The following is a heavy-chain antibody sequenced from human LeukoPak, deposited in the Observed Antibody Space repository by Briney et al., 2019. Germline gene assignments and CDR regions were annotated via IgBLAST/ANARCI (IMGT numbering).Heavy chain of an antibody. D-gene: IGHD2-2*01. J-gene: IGHJ6*03. Sequence: ASVKVSCKASGYTFTSYDINWVRQATGQGLEWMGWMNPNSGNTGYAQKFQGRVTITRNTSISTAYMELSSLGSEDTAVYYCARGYKDIVVVPAASYRYYYYYMDVWGKGTTVTVSS. CDR2: MNPNSGNT. CDR3: ARGYKDIVVVPAASYRYYYYYMDV. CDR1: GYTFTSYD. V-gene: IGHV1-8*03.